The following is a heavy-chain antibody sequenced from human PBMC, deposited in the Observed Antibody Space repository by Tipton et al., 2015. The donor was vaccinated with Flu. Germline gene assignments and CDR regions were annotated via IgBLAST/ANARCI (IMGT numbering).Heavy chain of an antibody. J-gene: IGHJ3*02. D-gene: IGHD3-22*01. V-gene: IGHV3-48*03. CDR2: ISSSGSTI. CDR3: ARSSLVRYYDSSGYYLRDDAFDI. CDR1: GFTFSSYE. Sequence: SLRLSCAASGFTFSSYEMNWVRQAPGKGLEWVSYISSSGSTIYYADSVKGRFTISRDNAKNSLYLQMNSLRAEDTAVYYCARSSLVRYYDSSGYYLRDDAFDIWGQGTMVTVSS.